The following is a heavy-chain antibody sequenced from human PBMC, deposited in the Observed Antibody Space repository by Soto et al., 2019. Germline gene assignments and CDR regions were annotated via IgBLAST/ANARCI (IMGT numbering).Heavy chain of an antibody. Sequence: GGSLRLSCAASGFTFSSYAMSWVRQAPGKGLEWVSAISGSGGSTYYADSVKGRFTISRDNSKNTLYLQMNSLRAEDTAVYYCAKDMEAGSYYYYGMDVWGQGTTVTVSS. CDR3: AKDMEAGSYYYYGMDV. D-gene: IGHD6-19*01. V-gene: IGHV3-23*01. CDR1: GFTFSSYA. CDR2: ISGSGGST. J-gene: IGHJ6*02.